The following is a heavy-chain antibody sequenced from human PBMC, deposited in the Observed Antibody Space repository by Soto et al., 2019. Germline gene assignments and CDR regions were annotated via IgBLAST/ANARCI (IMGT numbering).Heavy chain of an antibody. D-gene: IGHD3-16*01. CDR1: GLTLSASW. Sequence: EVQLVESGGGLVQPGGSLRLTCAGSGLTLSASWMSWVRQAPGKGPEWVANINRDGSDKYYVDSVKGRFTISRDNAKKSLCLQMNSRGAGDRAVYYCGGGGGNFDYWGQGTLVTVSS. CDR3: GGGGGNFDY. V-gene: IGHV3-7*04. CDR2: INRDGSDK. J-gene: IGHJ4*02.